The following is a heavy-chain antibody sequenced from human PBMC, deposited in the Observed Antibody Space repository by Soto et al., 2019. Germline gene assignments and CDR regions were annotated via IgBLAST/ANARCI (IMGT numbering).Heavy chain of an antibody. J-gene: IGHJ4*02. CDR1: GYTFTGYY. CDR2: INPNSGGT. CDR3: ARSPGGVVTAMYYFDY. V-gene: IGHV1-2*04. Sequence: QVQLVQSGAEVKKPGASVKVSCKASGYTFTGYYMHWVRQAPGQGLEWMGWINPNSGGTNYAQKFQGWVTMTRDTSISTAYMELSRLRSDDTAVYYWARSPGGVVTAMYYFDYWGQGTLVTVSS. D-gene: IGHD2-21*02.